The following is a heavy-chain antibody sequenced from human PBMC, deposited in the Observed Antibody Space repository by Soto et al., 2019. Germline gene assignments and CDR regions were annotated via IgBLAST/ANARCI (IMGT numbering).Heavy chain of an antibody. V-gene: IGHV1-8*01. Sequence: ASVKVSCKASGYTFTSYDINWVRQATGQGLEWMGWMNPNSGNTGYAQKFQGRVTMTRNTSISTAYMELSSLRSEDTAVYYCARGGNSSSWSVLYYYYMDVWGKGTTVTVSS. J-gene: IGHJ6*03. CDR1: GYTFTSYD. D-gene: IGHD6-13*01. CDR2: MNPNSGNT. CDR3: ARGGNSSSWSVLYYYYMDV.